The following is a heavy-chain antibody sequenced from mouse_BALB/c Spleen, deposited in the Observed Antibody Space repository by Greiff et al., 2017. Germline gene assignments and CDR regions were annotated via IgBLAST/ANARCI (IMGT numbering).Heavy chain of an antibody. CDR3: ARTRYDPAWFAY. CDR2: IYPGDGST. J-gene: IGHJ3*01. CDR1: GYTFTSYY. Sequence: VQLQQSGPELVKPGASVKMSCKASGYTFTSYYIHWVKQRPGQGLEWIGWIYPGDGSTKYNEKFKGKTTLTADKSSSTAYMLLSSLTSEDSAIYFCARTRYDPAWFAYWGQGTLVTVSA. D-gene: IGHD2-14*01. V-gene: IGHV1S56*01.